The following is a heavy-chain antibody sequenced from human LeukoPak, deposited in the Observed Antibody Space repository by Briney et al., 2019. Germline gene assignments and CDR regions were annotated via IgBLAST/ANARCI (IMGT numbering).Heavy chain of an antibody. CDR1: GFTFSRYG. D-gene: IGHD3-22*01. V-gene: IGHV3-30*18. CDR2: ISYDGINK. J-gene: IGHJ4*02. Sequence: GGSLRLACAASGFTFSRYGVHWVRQAPGKGLEWVAVISYDGINKHYADSVKGRFTISRDNSKNTLYLQMNNLRAEDTAVYYCAKTPDYYDSTPCDYWGQGTLVTVSS. CDR3: AKTPDYYDSTPCDY.